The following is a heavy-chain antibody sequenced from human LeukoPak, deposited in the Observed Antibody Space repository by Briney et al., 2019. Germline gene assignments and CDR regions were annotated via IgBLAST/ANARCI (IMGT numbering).Heavy chain of an antibody. V-gene: IGHV4-4*07. J-gene: IGHJ4*02. Sequence: SESLSLICTVSGGSISSYYWSWIRQLAGKGLEWIGRIYTSGSTNYNPSLKSRVTMSVDTSKNQFSLKLSSVTAADTAVYYCARDLSSWFDYWGQGTLVTVSS. D-gene: IGHD6-13*01. CDR3: ARDLSSWFDY. CDR2: IYTSGST. CDR1: GGSISSYY.